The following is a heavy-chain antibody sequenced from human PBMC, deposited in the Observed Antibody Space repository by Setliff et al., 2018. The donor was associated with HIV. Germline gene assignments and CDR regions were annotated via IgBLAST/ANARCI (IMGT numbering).Heavy chain of an antibody. V-gene: IGHV3-48*03. Sequence: GGSLRLSCAASGFIFETYEMNWVRQAPGKGLEWVSYISGRSSTIYYADSVKGRFTISRDNAKKSLYLQMNSLRPEDTAVYYCARAVVSGWYSDYWGQGTLVTVSS. CDR3: ARAVVSGWYSDY. J-gene: IGHJ4*02. D-gene: IGHD6-19*01. CDR2: ISGRSSTI. CDR1: GFIFETYE.